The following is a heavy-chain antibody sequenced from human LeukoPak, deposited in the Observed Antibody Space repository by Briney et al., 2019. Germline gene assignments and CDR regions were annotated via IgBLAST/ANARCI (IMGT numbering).Heavy chain of an antibody. CDR2: IYYSGST. CDR3: ARSYSSFSGDFDY. Sequence: SETLSLTCAVYGGSFSGYYWSWIRQPPGKGLEWIGYIYYSGSTNYNPSLKSRVTISVDTSKNQFSLKLSSVTAADTAVYYCARSYSSFSGDFDYWGQGTLVTVSS. V-gene: IGHV4-59*01. CDR1: GGSFSGYY. J-gene: IGHJ4*02. D-gene: IGHD6-6*01.